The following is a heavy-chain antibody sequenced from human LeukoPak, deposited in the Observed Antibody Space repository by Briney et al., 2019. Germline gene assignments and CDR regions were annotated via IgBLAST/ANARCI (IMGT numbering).Heavy chain of an antibody. Sequence: GGSLRLSCAASGFTFSDYYMSWIRQAPGKGLEWVSYISSSGSTIYYADSVKGRFTISRDNAKNSLYLQMNSLRAEDAAVYYCARDLDYYDSSGYYPRFDYWGQGTLVTVSS. J-gene: IGHJ4*02. V-gene: IGHV3-11*01. CDR2: ISSSGSTI. CDR3: ARDLDYYDSSGYYPRFDY. D-gene: IGHD3-22*01. CDR1: GFTFSDYY.